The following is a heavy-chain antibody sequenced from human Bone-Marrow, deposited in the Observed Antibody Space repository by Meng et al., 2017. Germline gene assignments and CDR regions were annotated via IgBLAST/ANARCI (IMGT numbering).Heavy chain of an antibody. CDR2: IYTSGST. V-gene: IGHV4-4*07. Sequence: GSLRLSCTVSGGSISSYYWSWIRQPAGKGLEWIGRIYTSGSTNYNPSLKSRVTMSVDTSKNQFSLKLSSVTAADTAVYYCAESIGSGSYLFGGFHQYTFDIWGQGTMVTVSS. CDR1: GGSISSYY. CDR3: AESIGSGSYLFGGFHQYTFDI. J-gene: IGHJ3*02. D-gene: IGHD3-10*01.